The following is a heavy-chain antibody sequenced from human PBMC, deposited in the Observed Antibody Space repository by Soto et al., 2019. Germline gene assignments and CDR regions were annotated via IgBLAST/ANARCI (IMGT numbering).Heavy chain of an antibody. V-gene: IGHV4-31*03. CDR2: IFHSGST. D-gene: IGHD2-21*01. J-gene: IGHJ5*02. CDR3: VRGGIASHWFDP. CDR1: RAFINSGGFY. Sequence: PSETLSLTCSVSRAFINSGGFYYSWIRQPPGKGLEWLGYIFHSGSTLYTPSLRGRLTLSADTSRNQLSLHLTSVTAADTAVYYCVRGGIASHWFDPWGQGILVTVSS.